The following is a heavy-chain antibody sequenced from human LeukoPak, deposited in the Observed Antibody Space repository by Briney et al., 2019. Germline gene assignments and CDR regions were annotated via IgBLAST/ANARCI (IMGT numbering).Heavy chain of an antibody. J-gene: IGHJ4*02. CDR1: GGSIISYY. Sequence: SETLSLTCTVSGGSIISYYWSWIRQXPGXGXXWIGYIYYSGCTNYTPSLKSRITISVDTSKNQFSLKLRSVTAADAAVYDCARHSTTWTPFDYWGQGTLVTVSS. CDR2: IYYSGCT. CDR3: ARHSTTWTPFDY. V-gene: IGHV4-59*08. D-gene: IGHD2/OR15-2a*01.